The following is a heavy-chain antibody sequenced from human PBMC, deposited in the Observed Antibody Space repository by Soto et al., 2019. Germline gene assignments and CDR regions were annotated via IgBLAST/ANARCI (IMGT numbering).Heavy chain of an antibody. Sequence: EVQLVESGGGLVQPGASLRLSCAASGFTFSSYWMHWVRQAPGKGLGWVSGINSDGSRTNYADSVKGRFTFSRDNAKNTQYLQMDSLGAEDRAVYYCAGVLTGSCNSFDPWGQGTLVTVSS. CDR2: INSDGSRT. D-gene: IGHD6-13*01. CDR1: GFTFSSYW. V-gene: IGHV3-74*01. J-gene: IGHJ5*02. CDR3: AGVLTGSCNSFDP.